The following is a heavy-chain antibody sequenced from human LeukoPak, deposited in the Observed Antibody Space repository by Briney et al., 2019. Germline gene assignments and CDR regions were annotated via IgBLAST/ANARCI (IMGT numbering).Heavy chain of an antibody. V-gene: IGHV3-30*03. CDR2: ISYDGSNK. Sequence: GRSLRLSCAASGFTFSSYGMHWVRQAPGKGLEWVAVISYDGSNKYYADSVKGRFTISRDNPKNTLYLQMNSLRAEDTAVYYCAGVRGAWNAFDIWGQGTMVTVSS. J-gene: IGHJ3*02. CDR3: AGVRGAWNAFDI. CDR1: GFTFSSYG. D-gene: IGHD3-10*01.